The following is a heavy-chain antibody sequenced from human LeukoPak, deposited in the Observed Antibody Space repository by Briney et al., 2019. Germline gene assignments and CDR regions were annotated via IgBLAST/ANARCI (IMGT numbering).Heavy chain of an antibody. D-gene: IGHD3-22*01. J-gene: IGHJ4*02. CDR2: ISYDGSNK. V-gene: IGHV3-30-3*01. Sequence: PGRSLRLSCAASGFTFSSYAMHWVRQAPGKGLEWVAVISYDGSNKYYADSVKGRFTISRDNSKNTLYLQMNSLRAEDTAVYYCARGGRGKIYYYDSSGYNFDYWGQGTLVTVSS. CDR1: GFTFSSYA. CDR3: ARGGRGKIYYYDSSGYNFDY.